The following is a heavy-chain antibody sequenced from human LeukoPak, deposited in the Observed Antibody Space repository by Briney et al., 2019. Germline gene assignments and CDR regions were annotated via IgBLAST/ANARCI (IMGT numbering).Heavy chain of an antibody. CDR2: INHSGST. CDR1: GGSFSGYY. Sequence: SETLSLTCAVYGGSFSGYYWSWIRKPPGKGLEWIGEINHSGSTNYNPSLKSRVTISVDTSKNQFSLKLSSVTAADTAVYYCARRRLLRYFDYWGQGTLVTVSS. D-gene: IGHD2-21*02. J-gene: IGHJ4*02. V-gene: IGHV4-34*01. CDR3: ARRRLLRYFDY.